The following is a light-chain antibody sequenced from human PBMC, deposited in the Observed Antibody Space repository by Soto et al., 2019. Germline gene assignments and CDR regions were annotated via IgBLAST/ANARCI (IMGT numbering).Light chain of an antibody. J-gene: IGLJ2*01. CDR2: INSDGSH. Sequence: QPVLTQSPSASASLGASVKLTCTLSSGHSSYAIAWHQQQPEKGPRYLMKINSDGSHIKGDGIPDRFSGSRSGAERSLTISSLQSEDEADYYCQTWGTGIRVFGGGTKVTVL. CDR3: QTWGTGIRV. CDR1: SGHSSYA. V-gene: IGLV4-69*01.